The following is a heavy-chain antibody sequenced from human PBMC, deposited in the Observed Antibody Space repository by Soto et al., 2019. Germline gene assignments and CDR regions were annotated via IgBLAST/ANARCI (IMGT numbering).Heavy chain of an antibody. D-gene: IGHD4-4*01. CDR1: GGSISSSSYY. CDR3: ASLLTTTYCYYGMDV. J-gene: IGHJ6*02. V-gene: IGHV4-39*01. CDR2: IYYSGST. Sequence: SETLSLTCTVSGGSISSSSYYWGWIRQPPGKGLEWIGSIYYSGSTYYNPSLKSRVTISVDTSKNQFSLKLSSVTAADTAVYYCASLLTTTYCYYGMDVWGQGTTVTVS.